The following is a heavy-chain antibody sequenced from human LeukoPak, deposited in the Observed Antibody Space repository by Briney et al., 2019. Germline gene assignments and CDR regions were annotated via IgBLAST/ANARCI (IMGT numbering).Heavy chain of an antibody. CDR3: ARDIEEVGAALYFDY. CDR1: GDSVASGGYY. Sequence: SETLSLTCTVSGDSVASGGYYWNWIRQPPGKGLEWIGYIYYSVSTNYNLSLKSRVTISVDTSENQFSLKLTSVTAADTAVYYCARDIEEVGAALYFDYWGQGTLVTVSS. D-gene: IGHD1-26*01. V-gene: IGHV4-61*08. J-gene: IGHJ4*02. CDR2: IYYSVST.